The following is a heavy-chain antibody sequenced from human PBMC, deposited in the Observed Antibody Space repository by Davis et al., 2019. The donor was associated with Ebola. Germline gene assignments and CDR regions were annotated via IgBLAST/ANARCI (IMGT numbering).Heavy chain of an antibody. Sequence: ASVKVSCKASGYTFTNYYMHWVRQAPGQGLEWVGWISAYNGNTAYAQIFQGRVTMTTDTSTDTGYMELRSLRSDDTAVYFCARTSIVGTTTTASDIWGQGTKVTVSS. CDR1: GYTFTNYY. V-gene: IGHV1-18*04. CDR3: ARTSIVGTTTTASDI. D-gene: IGHD1-26*01. J-gene: IGHJ3*02. CDR2: ISAYNGNT.